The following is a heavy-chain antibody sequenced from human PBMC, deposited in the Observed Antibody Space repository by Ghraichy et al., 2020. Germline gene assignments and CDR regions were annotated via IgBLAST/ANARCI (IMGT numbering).Heavy chain of an antibody. V-gene: IGHV4-30-2*01. Sequence: SETLSLTCAVSGGSISSGGYSWSWIRQPPGKGLEWIGYIYHSGSTYYNPSLKSRVTISVDMSKNQFSLKLSSVTAADTAVYYCASNGQGYDFWSGYPVGVWGQGTTVTVSS. CDR2: IYHSGST. D-gene: IGHD3-3*01. J-gene: IGHJ6*02. CDR3: ASNGQGYDFWSGYPVGV. CDR1: GGSISSGGYS.